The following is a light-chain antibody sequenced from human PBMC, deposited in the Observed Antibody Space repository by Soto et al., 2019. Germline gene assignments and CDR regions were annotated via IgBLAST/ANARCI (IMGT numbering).Light chain of an antibody. CDR3: QQSYSTPHT. CDR1: QSISRY. V-gene: IGKV1-39*01. J-gene: IGKJ2*01. Sequence: DIQMTQSPSSLSASVGDRVTITCRASQSISRYLHWYQQKPGKAPKNLIYAASSLQSGVPSRFSGSGSTTDFTLTISSLQPEDSATYYCQQSYSTPHTFGQGTKVEIK. CDR2: AAS.